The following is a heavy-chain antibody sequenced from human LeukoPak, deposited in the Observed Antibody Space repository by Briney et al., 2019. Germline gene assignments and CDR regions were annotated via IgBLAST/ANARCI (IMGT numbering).Heavy chain of an antibody. CDR1: GFTFSSYG. CDR3: TKDRGDSSSWSRSPYYYYYGMDV. D-gene: IGHD6-13*01. J-gene: IGHJ6*02. Sequence: GGSLRLSCAASGFTFSSYGMHWVRQAPGKGLEWVAVISYDGSKKYYADSVKGRFTISRDNSKNTLYLQMNSLRAKDTAVYYCTKDRGDSSSWSRSPYYYYYGMDVWGQGTTVTVSS. V-gene: IGHV3-30*18. CDR2: ISYDGSKK.